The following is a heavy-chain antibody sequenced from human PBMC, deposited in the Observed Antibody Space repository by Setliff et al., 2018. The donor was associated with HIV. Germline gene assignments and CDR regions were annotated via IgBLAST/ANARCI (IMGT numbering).Heavy chain of an antibody. J-gene: IGHJ3*01. CDR3: ARSSRANEAFDV. CDR1: GYTFTDHY. Sequence: ASVKVSCKASGYTFTDHYLHWVRQAPGQALEWMGWFTPFNDNTNYAQKYRGRISITRDRSMSTAYMELSSLRSEDTGMYHCARSSRANEAFDVWGQGTMVTVSS. CDR2: FTPFNDNT. V-gene: IGHV1-45*02.